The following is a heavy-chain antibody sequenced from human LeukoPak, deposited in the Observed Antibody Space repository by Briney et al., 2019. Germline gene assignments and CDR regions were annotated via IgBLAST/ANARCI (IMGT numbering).Heavy chain of an antibody. CDR3: TTGGGSGSAY. CDR1: GFTFSSYS. CDR2: ISSSSSYI. V-gene: IGHV3-21*03. J-gene: IGHJ4*02. D-gene: IGHD5-12*01. Sequence: GGSLRLSCAASGFTFSSYSMNWVRQAPGKGLEWVSSISSSSSYIYYADSVKGRFTISRDNAKNSLYLQMNSLKTEDTAVYYCTTGGGSGSAYWGQGTLVTVSS.